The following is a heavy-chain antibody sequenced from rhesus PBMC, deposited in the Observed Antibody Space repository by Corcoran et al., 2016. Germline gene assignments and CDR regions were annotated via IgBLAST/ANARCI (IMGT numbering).Heavy chain of an antibody. CDR1: GFTFSDTS. Sequence: EVQLVESGGGLVQHGGALRLSCVASGFTFSDTSMDWVREATGKGLEWGSSIGQTSGDNTYCLSPVQGLFTISRNLASHPHYLRKNRLRAEDTVVYYGARDFRRGSSRVRGSLDVLGRGVLVTVSS. V-gene: IGHV3-37*01. CDR3: ARDFRRGSSRVRGSLDV. D-gene: IGHD5-30*01. CDR2: IGQTSGDNT. J-gene: IGHJ5-2*02.